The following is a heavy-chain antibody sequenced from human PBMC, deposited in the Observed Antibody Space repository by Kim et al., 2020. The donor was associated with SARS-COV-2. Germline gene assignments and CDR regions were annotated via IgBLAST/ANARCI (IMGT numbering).Heavy chain of an antibody. CDR3: ARDGGITIFGVVTADYGMDV. D-gene: IGHD3-3*01. J-gene: IGHJ6*02. CDR2: ISSSRSYI. V-gene: IGHV3-21*01. CDR1: GFTFSSYS. Sequence: GGSLRLSCAASGFTFSSYSMNWVRQAPGKGLEWVSSISSSRSYIYYADSVKGRFTISRDNAKNSLYLQMNSLRAEDTAVYYFARDGGITIFGVVTADYGMDVWGQGTTVTVSS.